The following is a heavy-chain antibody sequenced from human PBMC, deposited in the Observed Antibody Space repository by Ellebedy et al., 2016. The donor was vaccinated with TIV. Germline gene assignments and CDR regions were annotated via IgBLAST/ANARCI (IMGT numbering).Heavy chain of an antibody. J-gene: IGHJ6*03. CDR2: ITSSSDYI. CDR3: ARDGVVSSYYYFYYMDV. Sequence: LSLTCAASGITFSSYSMNWVRQAPGKGLEWVSSITSSSDYIYYADSVKGRFTISRDNAKNSLYLQMDSLRAEDTAVYYCARDGVVSSYYYFYYMDVWGTGTTVTVSS. V-gene: IGHV3-21*01. D-gene: IGHD2-8*01. CDR1: GITFSSYS.